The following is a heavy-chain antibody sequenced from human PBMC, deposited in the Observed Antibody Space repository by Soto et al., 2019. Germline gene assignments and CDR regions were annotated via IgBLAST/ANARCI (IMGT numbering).Heavy chain of an antibody. CDR2: ISYDGSNK. CDR1: GFTFSSYG. Sequence: QVQLVESGGGVVQPGRSLRLSCAASGFTFSSYGMHWVRQAPGKGLEWVAVISYDGSNKYYADSVKGRFTISRDNSKNTLYLQMNSLRAEDTAVYYCATDCSSTSCYPDYWGQGTLVTVSS. J-gene: IGHJ4*02. D-gene: IGHD2-2*01. CDR3: ATDCSSTSCYPDY. V-gene: IGHV3-30*03.